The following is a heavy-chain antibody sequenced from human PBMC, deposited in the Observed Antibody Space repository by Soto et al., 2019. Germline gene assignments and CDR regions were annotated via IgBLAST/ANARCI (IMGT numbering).Heavy chain of an antibody. J-gene: IGHJ4*02. CDR3: ARANSGDDDEFDY. D-gene: IGHD5-12*01. Sequence: QVHLVQSGAEVKKPGASVKVSCKASGYTFTGYYIHWVRQAPGQGFEWMGWVSPNSGNTGYAQRFQGRVTMTRDTSITSAYMELSRLTSDDTATYYCARANSGDDDEFDYWGQGTPVTVSS. V-gene: IGHV1-2*02. CDR2: VSPNSGNT. CDR1: GYTFTGYY.